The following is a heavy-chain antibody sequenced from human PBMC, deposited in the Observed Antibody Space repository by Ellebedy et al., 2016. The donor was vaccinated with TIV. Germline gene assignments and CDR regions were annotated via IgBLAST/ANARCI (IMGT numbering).Heavy chain of an antibody. CDR1: GGSIGNHY. CDR2: IYYSGST. J-gene: IGHJ5*02. V-gene: IGHV4-59*08. CDR3: AIQGRARFSRFDP. D-gene: IGHD5-24*01. Sequence: MPSETLSLTCTVSGGSIGNHYWSWIRQPPGKGLEWIGYIYYSGSTNYNPSLKSRVTISVDTSKNQFSLKLSSVTAADTAVYYCAIQGRARFSRFDPWGEGTLVTVSS.